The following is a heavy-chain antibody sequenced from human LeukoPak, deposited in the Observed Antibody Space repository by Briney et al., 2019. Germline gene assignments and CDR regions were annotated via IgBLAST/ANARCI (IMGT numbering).Heavy chain of an antibody. CDR3: ARTVGANWDLFDY. D-gene: IGHD7-27*01. Sequence: SETLSLTCTVSGGSISTYYWSWIRQPPGKGLEWIGYIYNSGRTNYNPSLKSRVTISVDTSKNQFSLRLRSVTAADTAVYYCARTVGANWDLFDYRGQGTLVTVSS. J-gene: IGHJ4*02. V-gene: IGHV4-59*01. CDR2: IYNSGRT. CDR1: GGSISTYY.